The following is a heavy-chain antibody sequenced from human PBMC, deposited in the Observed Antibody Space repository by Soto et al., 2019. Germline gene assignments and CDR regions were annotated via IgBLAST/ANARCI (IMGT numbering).Heavy chain of an antibody. J-gene: IGHJ5*02. V-gene: IGHV3-23*01. Sequence: HRGGSLRLSCAASGFIFENFGMSWVRQAPGKGLEWISSISGSGFKKYYADSVKGRFTISRDNSKSTVYLELNNLSAEDTAVYHCAKNQGVELVPLATVDWFDPWGQGSVVTVSS. D-gene: IGHD1-26*01. CDR3: AKNQGVELVPLATVDWFDP. CDR1: GFIFENFG. CDR2: ISGSGFKK.